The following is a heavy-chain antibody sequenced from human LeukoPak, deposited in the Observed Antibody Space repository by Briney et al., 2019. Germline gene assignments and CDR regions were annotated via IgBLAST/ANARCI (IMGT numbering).Heavy chain of an antibody. Sequence: GGPLRLSCAAPGFTFSAPYMSWIPQAPGKGLGWVSYMISIGLTIYYADSVKGRFTSSRANAKNSLYLQMNSLRPEDTAVYYCARRAPRSPYFDYWGQGTLVTVSS. CDR3: ARRAPRSPYFDY. CDR2: MISIGLTI. V-gene: IGHV3-11*04. CDR1: GFTFSAPY. D-gene: IGHD6-6*01. J-gene: IGHJ4*02.